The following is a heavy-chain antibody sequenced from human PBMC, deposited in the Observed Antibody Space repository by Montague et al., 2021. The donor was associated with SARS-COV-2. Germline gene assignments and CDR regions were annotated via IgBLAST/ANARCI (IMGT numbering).Heavy chain of an antibody. V-gene: IGHV4-34*01. CDR2: INHSGST. Sequence: SETLSLTCGVYGGSFSGYYWSWIRQPPGKGLQWIGGINHSGSTNYNSSLNSRGTISLDTSKNQFSLKLTSVSAAATAVYYCARGLGRPGTIFGVALYWGQGTLVTVSS. D-gene: IGHD3-3*01. J-gene: IGHJ4*02. CDR3: ARGLGRPGTIFGVALY. CDR1: GGSFSGYY.